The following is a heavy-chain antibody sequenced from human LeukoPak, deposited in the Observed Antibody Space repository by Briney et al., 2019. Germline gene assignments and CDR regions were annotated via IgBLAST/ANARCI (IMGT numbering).Heavy chain of an antibody. J-gene: IGHJ6*03. D-gene: IGHD2-2*01. CDR2: ISAYNGNT. V-gene: IGHV1-18*01. CDR1: GYTFTSYG. Sequence: ASVKVSCKASGYTFTSYGISWVRQAPGQGLEWMEWISAYNGNTNYAQKLQGRVTMTTDTSTSTAYMELRSLRSDDTAVYYCARDGGYCSSTSCPVRGYYYMDVWGKGTTVTVSS. CDR3: ARDGGYCSSTSCPVRGYYYMDV.